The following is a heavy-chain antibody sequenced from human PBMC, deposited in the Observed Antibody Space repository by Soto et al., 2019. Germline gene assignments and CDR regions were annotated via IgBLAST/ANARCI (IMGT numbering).Heavy chain of an antibody. CDR3: ESAPVLRFLEWLFDY. D-gene: IGHD3-3*01. CDR1: GFTFSSYA. J-gene: IGHJ4*02. CDR2: ISGSGGST. V-gene: IGHV3-23*01. Sequence: PGGSLRLSCAASGFTFSSYAMSWVRQAPGKGLEWVSAISGSGGSTYYADSVKGRFTISRDNSKNTLYLQMNSLRAEDTAVYYCESAPVLRFLEWLFDYWGQGTLVTVSS.